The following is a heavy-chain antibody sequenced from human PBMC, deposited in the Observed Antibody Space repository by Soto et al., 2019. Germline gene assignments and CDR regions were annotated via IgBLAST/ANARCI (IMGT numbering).Heavy chain of an antibody. CDR3: ARGDFIAAAVWFDP. CDR1: GYSISSGYY. V-gene: IGHV4-38-2*01. CDR2: IYHSGST. Sequence: PSETLSLTCAVSGYSISSGYYWGWIRQPPGKGLEWIGSIYHSGSTYYNPSLKSRVTISVDTSKNQFSLKLSSVTAADTAVYYCARGDFIAAAVWFDPWGQGTMVTVYS. D-gene: IGHD6-13*01. J-gene: IGHJ5*02.